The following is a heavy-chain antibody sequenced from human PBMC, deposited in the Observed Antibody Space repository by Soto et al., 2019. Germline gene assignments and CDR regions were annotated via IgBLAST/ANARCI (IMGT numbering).Heavy chain of an antibody. CDR1: GFTFSSYS. CDR2: ISSSSSYI. CDR3: AREWGDGYSGYDFYYYYYMDV. V-gene: IGHV3-21*01. D-gene: IGHD5-12*01. J-gene: IGHJ6*03. Sequence: GGSLRLSCAASGFTFSSYSMNWVRQAPGKGLEWVSSISSSSSYIYYADSVKGRFTISRDNPKNSLYLQMNSLRAEDTAVYYCAREWGDGYSGYDFYYYYYMDVWGKGTTVTVSS.